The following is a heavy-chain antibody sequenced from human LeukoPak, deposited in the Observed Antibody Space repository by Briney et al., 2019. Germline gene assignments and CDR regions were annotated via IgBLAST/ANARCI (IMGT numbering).Heavy chain of an antibody. CDR2: IIPILGIA. CDR1: GGTFSSYA. D-gene: IGHD3-22*01. CDR3: AREIRDSSGYYYGDY. Sequence: SVKVSCKASGGTFSSYAISWVRQAPGQGLEWMGRIIPILGIANYAQKFQGRVTITADKSTSTAYMELSSLRSEDTAVYYCAREIRDSSGYYYGDYWGQGTLVTVSS. J-gene: IGHJ4*02. V-gene: IGHV1-69*04.